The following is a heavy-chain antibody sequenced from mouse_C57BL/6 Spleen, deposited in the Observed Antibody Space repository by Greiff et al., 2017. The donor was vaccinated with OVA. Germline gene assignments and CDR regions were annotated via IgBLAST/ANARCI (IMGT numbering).Heavy chain of an antibody. Sequence: DVMLVESGGGLVKPGGSLKLSCAASGFTFSDYGMHWVRQAPEKGLEWVAYIRSGSSTIYYADTVKGRFTISRDNAKNTLFRQMTSLGAEDTAMYYCARGYDGAWFAYWGQGTLVTVSA. CDR1: GFTFSDYG. D-gene: IGHD2-2*01. V-gene: IGHV5-17*01. J-gene: IGHJ3*01. CDR2: IRSGSSTI. CDR3: ARGYDGAWFAY.